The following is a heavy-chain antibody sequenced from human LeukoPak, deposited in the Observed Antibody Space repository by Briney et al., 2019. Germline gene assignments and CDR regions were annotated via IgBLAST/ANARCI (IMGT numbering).Heavy chain of an antibody. Sequence: GGSLRLSCAASGFTFSSYGMHWVRQAPGKGLEWVAVISYDGSNKYYADSVKGRFTISRDNSKNTLYLQMNSLRAEDTAVYYCAKDRYGDFDYWGQGTLVTVSS. CDR2: ISYDGSNK. J-gene: IGHJ4*02. CDR1: GFTFSSYG. V-gene: IGHV3-30*18. D-gene: IGHD4-17*01. CDR3: AKDRYGDFDY.